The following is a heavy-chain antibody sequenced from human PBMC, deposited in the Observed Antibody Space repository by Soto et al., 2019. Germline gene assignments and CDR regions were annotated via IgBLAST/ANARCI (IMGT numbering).Heavy chain of an antibody. Sequence: QVQLVQSGAEVKKPGSSVKVSCKASGGTFSSYAISWVRQAPGQGHEWMGGIIPIFGTANYAQEFQGRVTITADESTSTAYMELSSLRSEDTAVYYCARVIVGATADDAFDIWGQGTMVTVSS. D-gene: IGHD1-26*01. CDR1: GGTFSSYA. V-gene: IGHV1-69*12. CDR2: IIPIFGTA. J-gene: IGHJ3*02. CDR3: ARVIVGATADDAFDI.